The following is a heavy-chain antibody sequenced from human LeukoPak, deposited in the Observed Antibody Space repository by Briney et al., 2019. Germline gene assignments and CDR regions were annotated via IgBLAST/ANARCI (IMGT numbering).Heavy chain of an antibody. CDR2: INPNGGGT. D-gene: IGHD2-2*01. CDR1: GYTFTGYY. V-gene: IGHV1-2*02. Sequence: ASVKVSCKASGYTFTGYYMHWVRQAPGQGLEWMGWINPNGGGTNYAQNIQGRDTMTTETSISTAYMEQSRLRSDDTAVYYCARVLVPAATDDAFDIWGQGTMVTVSS. CDR3: ARVLVPAATDDAFDI. J-gene: IGHJ3*02.